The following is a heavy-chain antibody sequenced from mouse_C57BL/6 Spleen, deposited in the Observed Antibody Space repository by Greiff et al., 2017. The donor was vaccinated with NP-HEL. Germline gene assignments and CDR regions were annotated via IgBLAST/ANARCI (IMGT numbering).Heavy chain of an antibody. Sequence: VQLQESGPELVKPGASVKISCKASGYAFSSSWMNWVKQRPGKGLEWIGRIYPGDGDTNYNGKFKGKATLTADKSSSTAYMQLSSLTSEDSAVYFCARDYYYGSSPHWYFDVWGTGTTVTVSS. J-gene: IGHJ1*03. D-gene: IGHD1-1*01. CDR1: GYAFSSSW. CDR2: IYPGDGDT. V-gene: IGHV1-82*01. CDR3: ARDYYYGSSPHWYFDV.